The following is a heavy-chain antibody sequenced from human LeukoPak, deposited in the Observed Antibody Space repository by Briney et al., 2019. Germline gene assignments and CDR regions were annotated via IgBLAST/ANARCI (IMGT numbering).Heavy chain of an antibody. CDR1: GYTFTGYY. CDR2: IIPIFGTA. Sequence: SVKVSCKASGYTFTGYYMHWVRQAPGQGLEWMGGIIPIFGTANYAQKFQGRVTITADESTSTAYMELSSLRSEDTAVYYCASIKSEDYYDSSGYYFSYWGQGTLVTVSS. J-gene: IGHJ4*02. D-gene: IGHD3-22*01. CDR3: ASIKSEDYYDSSGYYFSY. V-gene: IGHV1-69*13.